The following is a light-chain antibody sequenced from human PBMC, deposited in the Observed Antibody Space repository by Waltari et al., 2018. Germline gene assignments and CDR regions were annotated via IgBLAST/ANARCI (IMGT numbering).Light chain of an antibody. Sequence: DVVMSQSPLSLPVTLGQPASIPCSSSQSLVSGDGNTYLSWFQQRPGQSPRRLISKFSNRDSGVPDRFSGSGSGTNFTLKISKMEAEDVGVYYCMQGTYWPGTFGQGTKVEIK. CDR2: KFS. CDR1: QSLVSGDGNTY. V-gene: IGKV2-30*01. CDR3: MQGTYWPGT. J-gene: IGKJ1*01.